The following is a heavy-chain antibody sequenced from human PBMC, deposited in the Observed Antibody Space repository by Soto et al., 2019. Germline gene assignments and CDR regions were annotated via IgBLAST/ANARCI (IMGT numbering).Heavy chain of an antibody. J-gene: IGHJ3*01. Sequence: GGFLRLSCAASGFTFNNYGMHWVRQAPGTGLEWVAAISSDGSDKYYADSVKGRLTISRDNSKNTLYLQMHSLRAEDTAVYYCAKDQGIAASHGIDWGQGTMVTVSS. CDR1: GFTFNNYG. V-gene: IGHV3-30*18. CDR3: AKDQGIAASHGID. D-gene: IGHD6-13*01. CDR2: ISSDGSDK.